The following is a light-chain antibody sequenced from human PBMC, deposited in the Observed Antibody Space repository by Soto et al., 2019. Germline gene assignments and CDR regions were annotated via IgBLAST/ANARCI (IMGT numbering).Light chain of an antibody. J-gene: IGLJ2*01. Sequence: VLAQPASVSGSPEQSITISCTGTSSDVGAYNLVSWYQQLPGKAPRLIIYEGTKRPSGISHRFSGSKSDNTASLTISGLRAEDEAHYHCCSYAGSRTFVFGGGTK. V-gene: IGLV2-23*01. CDR2: EGT. CDR1: SSDVGAYNL. CDR3: CSYAGSRTFV.